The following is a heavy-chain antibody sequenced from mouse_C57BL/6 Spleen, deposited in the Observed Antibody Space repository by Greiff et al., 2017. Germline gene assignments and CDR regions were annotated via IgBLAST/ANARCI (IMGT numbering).Heavy chain of an antibody. D-gene: IGHD2-1*01. J-gene: IGHJ2*01. V-gene: IGHV14-4*01. CDR1: GFNIKDDY. Sequence: VQLKESGAELVRPGASVKLSCTASGFNIKDDYMHWVKQRPEQGLEWIGWIDPENGDTEYASKFQGKANITADTSSNTAYMQLSSLTSEDTAVYYCTTLYGNEDYWGQGTTLTVSS. CDR2: IDPENGDT. CDR3: TTLYGNEDY.